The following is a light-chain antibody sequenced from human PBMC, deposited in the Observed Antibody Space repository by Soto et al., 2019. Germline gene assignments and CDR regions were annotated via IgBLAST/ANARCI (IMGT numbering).Light chain of an antibody. CDR2: DAS. CDR1: QGISSA. V-gene: IGKV1-13*02. Sequence: AIQLTQSPSSLSASVGDRVIITCRASQGISSALVWYQQKPGKPPKLLIYDASSLVDGVPSRFSGSGFGTDFTLTISSLHPEEFASYFCQQFNSFPRTFGPGTTVDV. J-gene: IGKJ3*01. CDR3: QQFNSFPRT.